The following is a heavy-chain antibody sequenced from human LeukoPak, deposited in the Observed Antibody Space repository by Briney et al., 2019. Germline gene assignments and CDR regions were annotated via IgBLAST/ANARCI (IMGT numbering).Heavy chain of an antibody. CDR3: ARRQGCSNASCPPDS. J-gene: IGHJ4*02. V-gene: IGHV1-2*02. Sequence: ASVTVTCKASGCTFSDYYLRWLRQAPGQGLEWMGWINPNNGATNYAQKFHGRVTMTRETSISTAYMELSSLRSDDTAVYYCARRQGCSNASCPPDSWGQGTLVTVSS. CDR2: INPNNGAT. CDR1: GCTFSDYY. D-gene: IGHD2-2*01.